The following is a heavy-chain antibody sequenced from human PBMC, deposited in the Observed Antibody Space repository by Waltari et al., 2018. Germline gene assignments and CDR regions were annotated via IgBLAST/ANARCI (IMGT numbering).Heavy chain of an antibody. CDR2: IIPTFQKV. Sequence: QVQLVQSGAAVKPPGSSVKVSCKAAGGSFPTFGLYWVRRAPGQGLEWWGGIIPTFQKVAYAHEFQGRVSITADDYTGTAYMELTSLRFEDTAVYYCAAGTPLRFFVHWGQGTRVTVSS. J-gene: IGHJ4*02. CDR1: GGSFPTFG. CDR3: AAGTPLRFFVH. V-gene: IGHV1-69*01.